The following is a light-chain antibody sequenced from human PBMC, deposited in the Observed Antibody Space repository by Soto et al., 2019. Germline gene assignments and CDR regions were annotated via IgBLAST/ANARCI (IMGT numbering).Light chain of an antibody. CDR2: GAS. J-gene: IGKJ1*01. Sequence: EIVMTQSPATLSVSPGERATLSCRASQSVSTSYVAWYQQKPGQAPRLLIYGASSRATGIPDRFSGSGSGTDFTLTISRLEPEDFVVYYCQQYGSSPTCGQGTKGDIK. CDR1: QSVSTSY. V-gene: IGKV3-20*01. CDR3: QQYGSSPT.